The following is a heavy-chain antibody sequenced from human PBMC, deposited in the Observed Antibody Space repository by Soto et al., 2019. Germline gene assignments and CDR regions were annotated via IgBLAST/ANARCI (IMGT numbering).Heavy chain of an antibody. CDR1: GFTFSNYD. Sequence: QVQLVESGGGVVQPGRSLRLSCAASGFTFSNYDIHWVRQAPGKGLDWVAVISYDGSYKYYADSVKGRFTISRDNSKNTLYLQMNSLRAEDTALYYCAKYDLDVKGGSRMVVAGLVGDYWGQGTLVTVSS. CDR3: AKYDLDVKGGSRMVVAGLVGDY. V-gene: IGHV3-30*18. J-gene: IGHJ4*02. CDR2: ISYDGSYK. D-gene: IGHD2-15*01.